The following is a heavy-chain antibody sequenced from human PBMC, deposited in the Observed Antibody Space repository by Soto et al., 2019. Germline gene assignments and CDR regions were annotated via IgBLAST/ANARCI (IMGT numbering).Heavy chain of an antibody. V-gene: IGHV3-33*01. Sequence: PGGSLRLSCAASGFTFSSYGMHWVRQAPGKGLEWVAVIWYDGSNKYYADSVKGRFTISRDNSKNTLYLQMNSLRAEDTAVYYCARETVDPAMVLTFDYWGQGTLVTVSS. CDR1: GFTFSSYG. D-gene: IGHD5-18*01. J-gene: IGHJ4*02. CDR3: ARETVDPAMVLTFDY. CDR2: IWYDGSNK.